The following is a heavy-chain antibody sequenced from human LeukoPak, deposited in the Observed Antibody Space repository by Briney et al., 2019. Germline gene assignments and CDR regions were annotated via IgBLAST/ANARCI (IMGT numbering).Heavy chain of an antibody. CDR3: AKDRYGDYSTSGIYYYGMDV. CDR1: GFTFSSYG. V-gene: IGHV3-30*18. D-gene: IGHD4-11*01. J-gene: IGHJ6*02. Sequence: GRALRLSCAASGFTFSSYGMQWVRQAPGEGLEWVAVISYDGSNKYYADSVKGRFTISRDNSKNTLYLQMNSLRAEDTAVYYCAKDRYGDYSTSGIYYYGMDVWGQGTTVTVSS. CDR2: ISYDGSNK.